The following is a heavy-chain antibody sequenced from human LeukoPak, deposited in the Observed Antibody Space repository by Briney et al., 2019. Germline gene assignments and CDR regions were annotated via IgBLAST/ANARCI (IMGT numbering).Heavy chain of an antibody. Sequence: SETLSLTCTVSGGSISSYSWSWIRQPPGKGLEWIGDIYYSGSTNYNPSLKSRVTISVDTSKNQFSLKLSSVTAADTAVYYCARVGIVDTKYYYYYMDVWGKGTTVTVSS. CDR2: IYYSGST. J-gene: IGHJ6*03. V-gene: IGHV4-59*01. CDR1: GGSISSYS. CDR3: ARVGIVDTKYYYYYMDV. D-gene: IGHD5-12*01.